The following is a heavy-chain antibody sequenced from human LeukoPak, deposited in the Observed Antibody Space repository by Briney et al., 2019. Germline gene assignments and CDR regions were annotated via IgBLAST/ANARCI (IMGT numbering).Heavy chain of an antibody. J-gene: IGHJ4*02. CDR1: GGSFSNFA. Sequence: SVKVSCKASGGSFSNFAISWVRQAPGQGFEWLGGIFGTVTYAPNFQGRVSFTTDESTSTAYMELSGLTSEDTAVYYFVAQLVDAPPTFDYWGQGTLVTVSS. CDR3: VAQLVDAPPTFDY. CDR2: IFGTV. V-gene: IGHV1-69*05. D-gene: IGHD1-1*01.